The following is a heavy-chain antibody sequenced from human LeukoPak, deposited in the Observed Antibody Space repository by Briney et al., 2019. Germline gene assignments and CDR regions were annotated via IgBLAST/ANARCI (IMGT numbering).Heavy chain of an antibody. J-gene: IGHJ6*03. CDR3: ARGGISIFGVVIYMDV. Sequence: PGGSLRLSCTDSGFTFSSFWMNWVRQAPGKGLEWVSGINWNGGSTGYADSVKGRFTISRDNAKNSLSLQMNSLRVEDTALYYCARGGISIFGVVIYMDVWGKGTTVTVSS. CDR1: GFTFSSFW. V-gene: IGHV3-20*04. D-gene: IGHD3-3*01. CDR2: INWNGGST.